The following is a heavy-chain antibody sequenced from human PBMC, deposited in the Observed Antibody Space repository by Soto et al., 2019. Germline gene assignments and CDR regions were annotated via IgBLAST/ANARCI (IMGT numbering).Heavy chain of an antibody. CDR2: IYYSGST. Sequence: SETLSLTCSVSGDSISSYYWSWIRQPPGKGLEWIGYIYYSGSTNYNPSLKSRVTISVDRSKKQFSLKLRSVTAADTAVYYCARDLIRGWFDPWGQGTLVTVS. J-gene: IGHJ5*02. CDR1: GDSISSYY. D-gene: IGHD3-10*01. V-gene: IGHV4-59*01. CDR3: ARDLIRGWFDP.